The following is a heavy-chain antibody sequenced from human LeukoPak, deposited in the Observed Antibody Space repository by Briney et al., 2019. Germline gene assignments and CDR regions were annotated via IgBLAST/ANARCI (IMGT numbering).Heavy chain of an antibody. D-gene: IGHD1-26*01. Sequence: PGGSLRLSCAASGITFSNYWMSWVRQAPGKGLEWVSAISGSGVSTYYADSVKGRFTISRDNSKNMLYLQMNSLRAEDTAVYYCAKDGPLVGPYYFDYWGQGTLVTVSS. CDR1: GITFSNYW. CDR3: AKDGPLVGPYYFDY. CDR2: ISGSGVST. J-gene: IGHJ4*02. V-gene: IGHV3-23*01.